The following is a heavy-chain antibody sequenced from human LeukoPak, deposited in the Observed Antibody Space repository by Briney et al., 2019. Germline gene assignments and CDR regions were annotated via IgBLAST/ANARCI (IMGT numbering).Heavy chain of an antibody. J-gene: IGHJ3*02. Sequence: SVKVSCKASGGTFSSYAISWVRQAPGQGLEWMGGIIPIFGTANYAQKFQGRVTITADESTSTAYMELSSLRSEDTAVYYCARVRSSYYDSSGYLHDDAFDIWGQGTMVTVSS. D-gene: IGHD3-22*01. CDR1: GGTFSSYA. CDR2: IIPIFGTA. CDR3: ARVRSSYYDSSGYLHDDAFDI. V-gene: IGHV1-69*13.